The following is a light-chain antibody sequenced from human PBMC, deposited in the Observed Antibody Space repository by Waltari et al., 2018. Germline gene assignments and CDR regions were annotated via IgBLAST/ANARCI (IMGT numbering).Light chain of an antibody. J-gene: IGKJ2*01. Sequence: DIQMTPSPSTLSASVGDRVTITCRASQSISSWLAWYQQKPGKAPKLLIYKASSLESGVPSRFSGSGSGTEFTLTISSLQPDDFATYYCQLGYTFGQGTKLEIK. CDR1: QSISSW. CDR3: QLGYT. CDR2: KAS. V-gene: IGKV1-5*03.